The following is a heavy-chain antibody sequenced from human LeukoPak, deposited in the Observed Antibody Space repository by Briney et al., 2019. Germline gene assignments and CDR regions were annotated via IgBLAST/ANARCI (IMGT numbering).Heavy chain of an antibody. D-gene: IGHD2-8*01. CDR2: IWYDGSNK. Sequence: GGSLRLSCAASGFTFSSYGMHWVRQAPGKGLEWVAVIWYDGSNKYYADSVKGRFTISRDNSKNTLYLQMNSLRAEDTAVYYCARATPAGVYYFDYWGQGTLVTVSS. CDR3: ARATPAGVYYFDY. J-gene: IGHJ4*02. V-gene: IGHV3-33*01. CDR1: GFTFSSYG.